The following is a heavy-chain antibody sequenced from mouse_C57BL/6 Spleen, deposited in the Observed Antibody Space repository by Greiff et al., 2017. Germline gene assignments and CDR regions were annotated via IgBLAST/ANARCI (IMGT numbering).Heavy chain of an antibody. CDR3: ARIDYGNFPYAMDY. J-gene: IGHJ4*01. Sequence: QVQLQQSGPELVKPGASVQISCKASGYAFSSSWMNWVKQRPGKGLEWIGRIYPGDGDANYNGKFKCKATLTADQSSSTAYMQRIRLTSEDSAVYVCARIDYGNFPYAMDYWGQGTSVTVAS. V-gene: IGHV1-82*01. CDR1: GYAFSSSW. D-gene: IGHD2-1*01. CDR2: IYPGDGDA.